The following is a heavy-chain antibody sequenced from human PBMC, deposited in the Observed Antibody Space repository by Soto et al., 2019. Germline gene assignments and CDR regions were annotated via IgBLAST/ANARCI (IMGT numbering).Heavy chain of an antibody. CDR3: TRAGVACGGDCGWFDP. V-gene: IGHV4-59*01. CDR1: GGSISSYY. J-gene: IGHJ5*02. D-gene: IGHD2-21*02. Sequence: PSETLSLTCTVSGGSISSYYWSWIRQPPGKGLEWIGYIYYSGSTNYNPSLKSRVTISVDTSKNQFSLKLSSVTAADTAAYHCTRAGVACGGDCGWFDPWGQGTLVTVSS. CDR2: IYYSGST.